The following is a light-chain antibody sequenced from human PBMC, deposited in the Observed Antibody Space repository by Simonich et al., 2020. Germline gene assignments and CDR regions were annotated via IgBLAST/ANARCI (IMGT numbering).Light chain of an antibody. CDR1: SGDVGGYNY. CDR3: SSYTSSSTWV. J-gene: IGLJ3*02. V-gene: IGLV2-14*01. CDR2: DVS. Sequence: QSALTQPASVSGSPGQSITISCTGTSGDVGGYNYVSWYQQNPGKAPKLMIYDVSQRPSGVSNRFSGSKSGNTASLTISGLQAEDEADYYCSSYTSSSTWVFGGGTKLTVL.